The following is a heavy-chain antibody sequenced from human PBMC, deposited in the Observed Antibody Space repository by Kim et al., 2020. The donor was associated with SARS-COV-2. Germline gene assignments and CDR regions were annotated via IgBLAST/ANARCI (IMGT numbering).Heavy chain of an antibody. J-gene: IGHJ4*02. V-gene: IGHV3-9*01. CDR3: VKGGGSGTYSGDL. Sequence: DCADSVKGRFTISRDNGANSLYLQMNNLRPEDTALYYCVKGGGSGTYSGDLWGQGTLVTVSS. D-gene: IGHD3-10*01.